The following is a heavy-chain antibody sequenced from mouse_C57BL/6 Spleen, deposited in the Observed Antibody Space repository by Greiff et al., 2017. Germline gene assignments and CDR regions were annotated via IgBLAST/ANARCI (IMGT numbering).Heavy chain of an antibody. Sequence: VMLVESGPGLVQPSQSLSITCTVSGFSLTSYGVHWVRQSPGKGLEWLGVIWSGGSTDYNAAFISSRSISKDNSKSHVYFKMNSLQADDTAIYYCSRNDLYGNLDYWGQGTTLTVSS. V-gene: IGHV2-2*01. CDR2: IWSGGST. CDR3: SRNDLYGNLDY. CDR1: GFSLTSYG. D-gene: IGHD2-1*01. J-gene: IGHJ2*01.